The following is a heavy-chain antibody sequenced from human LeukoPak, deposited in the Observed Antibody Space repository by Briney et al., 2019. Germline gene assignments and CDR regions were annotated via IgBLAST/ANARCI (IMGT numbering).Heavy chain of an antibody. CDR2: ISAYNGNT. CDR1: GGTFSSYA. CDR3: ARGRRNDGYGLHPDEYFQH. D-gene: IGHD5-18*01. Sequence: ASVKVSCKASGGTFSSYAISWVRQAPGQGLEWMGWISAYNGNTNYAQKLQGRVTMTTDTSTSTAYMELRSLRSDDTAVYYCARGRRNDGYGLHPDEYFQHWGQGTLVTVSS. V-gene: IGHV1-18*01. J-gene: IGHJ1*01.